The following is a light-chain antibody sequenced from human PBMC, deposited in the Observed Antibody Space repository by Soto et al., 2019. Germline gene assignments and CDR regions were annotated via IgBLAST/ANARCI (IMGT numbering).Light chain of an antibody. J-gene: IGLJ2*01. Sequence: QPVLTQSPSASASLGGSVNVTCILSSGHRSYAIAWHQQQPEKGPRYLMKVNSDGSHTKGDGIPDRFSGSSSGAERYLTISSLQSEDEADYYCQTWGTGIRVFGGGTKLTVL. CDR1: SGHRSYA. CDR2: VNSDGSH. V-gene: IGLV4-69*01. CDR3: QTWGTGIRV.